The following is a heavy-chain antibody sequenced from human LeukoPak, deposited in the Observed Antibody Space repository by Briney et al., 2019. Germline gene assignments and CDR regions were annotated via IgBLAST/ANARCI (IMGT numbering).Heavy chain of an antibody. Sequence: GGALRLSCAASGFTFGTYWMSLVRQAPGKGLEWGANINGDGSEKYFAGSVKGRFTISRDNARNSLFLQMNSLRAEDTAVYYCARARYCSSGNCYKDYWGQGSLVTVSS. J-gene: IGHJ4*02. CDR2: INGDGSEK. CDR3: ARARYCSSGNCYKDY. D-gene: IGHD2-15*01. CDR1: GFTFGTYW. V-gene: IGHV3-7*01.